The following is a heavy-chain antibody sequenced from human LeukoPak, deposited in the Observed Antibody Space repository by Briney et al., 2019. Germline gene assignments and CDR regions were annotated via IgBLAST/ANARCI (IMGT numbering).Heavy chain of an antibody. D-gene: IGHD6-19*01. Sequence: ASVKVSCKASGYTFTSYGISWVRQAPGQGLEWMGWISAYNGNTNYAQKLQGRVTMTTDTSTSTAYMELRSLRSDDTAVYYCAGAMYSSGVVSAFDIWGQGTMVTVSS. V-gene: IGHV1-18*01. J-gene: IGHJ3*02. CDR3: AGAMYSSGVVSAFDI. CDR1: GYTFTSYG. CDR2: ISAYNGNT.